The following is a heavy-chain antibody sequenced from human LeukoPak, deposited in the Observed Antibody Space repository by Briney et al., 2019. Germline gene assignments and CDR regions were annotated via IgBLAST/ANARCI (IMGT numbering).Heavy chain of an antibody. D-gene: IGHD4-23*01. V-gene: IGHV4-59*01. J-gene: IGHJ4*02. CDR3: AREGVTYSLDY. CDR2: IYYSGST. CDR1: GGSIGSYY. Sequence: PSETLSLTCTVSGGSIGSYYWSWIRQPPGKGLEWIGYIYYSGSTNYNPSLKSRVTISVDTSKNQFSLKLSSVTAADTAVYYCAREGVTYSLDYWGQGTLVTVSS.